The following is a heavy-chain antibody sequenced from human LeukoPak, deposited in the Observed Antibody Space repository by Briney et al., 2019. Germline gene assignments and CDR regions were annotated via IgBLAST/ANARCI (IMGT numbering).Heavy chain of an antibody. J-gene: IGHJ4*02. D-gene: IGHD5-18*01. Sequence: GGSLRLSCAASGFTFSSYGMNWVRQAPGKGLEWVSYISSSGNTIYYPDSVKGRFTISRDNAKNSLYLQMNSLRAEDTAVYYCARGGYSYGLSFCAYWGQGTLVTVSS. CDR1: GFTFSSYG. CDR2: ISSSGNTI. CDR3: ARGGYSYGLSFCAY. V-gene: IGHV3-48*04.